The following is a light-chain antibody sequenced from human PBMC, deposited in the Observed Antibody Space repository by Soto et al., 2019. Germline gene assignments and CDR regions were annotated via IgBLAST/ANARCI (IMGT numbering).Light chain of an antibody. CDR3: SSYAGSNNYV. Sequence: QSALTQPPSASGSPGQSVTISCTGTSSDVGGYKYVSWYQQYPGKAPKLMIYAVSERPSGVPDRFSGSKSGNTASLTVSGXQAEDEADYYCSSYAGSNNYVFGTGTKSPS. V-gene: IGLV2-8*01. J-gene: IGLJ1*01. CDR1: SSDVGGYKY. CDR2: AVS.